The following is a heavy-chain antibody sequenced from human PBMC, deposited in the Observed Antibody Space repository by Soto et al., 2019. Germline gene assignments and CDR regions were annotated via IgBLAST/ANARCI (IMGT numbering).Heavy chain of an antibody. D-gene: IGHD3-22*01. Sequence: EVQLVESGGGLIHPGGSLRLSYAAYGFTFSSNDMNWVRQAPGKGLEWVSLIYSGGSTYYADSVKGRFTISRDNSKNTLYLQMSSLRAEDTAVYYCATRPLLPGAPWGQGTMVTVSS. CDR2: IYSGGST. V-gene: IGHV3-53*01. J-gene: IGHJ3*01. CDR3: ATRPLLPGAP. CDR1: GFTFSSND.